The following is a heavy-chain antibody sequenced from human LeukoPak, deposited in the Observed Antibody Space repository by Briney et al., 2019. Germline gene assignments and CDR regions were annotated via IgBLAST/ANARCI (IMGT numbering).Heavy chain of an antibody. CDR1: GYSFTTYS. CDR2: LYAGHSDT. J-gene: IGHJ4*02. V-gene: IGHV5-51*01. CDR3: ARLDDYGDYVWGY. Sequence: GESLKISCKGSGYSFTTYSIGWVRQMPGKGLEWMGILYAGHSDTAYSPSFQGQVTISADKSISTAHLQWSSLKASDTAMYYCARLDDYGDYVWGYWGQGTLVTVSS. D-gene: IGHD4-17*01.